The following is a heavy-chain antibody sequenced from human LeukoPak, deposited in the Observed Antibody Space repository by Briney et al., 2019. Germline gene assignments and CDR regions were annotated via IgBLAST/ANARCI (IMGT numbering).Heavy chain of an antibody. Sequence: PSETLSLACTVSGGSLNGYYWGWIRQPPGKGLECIGYIHSSEGTAHNASLKSRLTISLDTSKNQFSLTLSSVTAADTAVYYCARHVYGEGMVVWGKGTTVTVSS. V-gene: IGHV4-59*08. D-gene: IGHD4-17*01. CDR1: GGSLNGYY. CDR3: ARHVYGEGMVV. J-gene: IGHJ6*04. CDR2: IHSSEGT.